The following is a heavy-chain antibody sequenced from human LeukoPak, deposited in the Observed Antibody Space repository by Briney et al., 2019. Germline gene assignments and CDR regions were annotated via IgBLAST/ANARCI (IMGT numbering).Heavy chain of an antibody. V-gene: IGHV3-74*01. CDR3: AREGLAVADAYYFDY. D-gene: IGHD6-19*01. Sequence: GGSLRLSCAASGFTFSRYWMHWVCQGPGKGLVWVSRINSDGSSTSYADSVKGRFTISRDNSKNTLYLQMNSLRAEDTAVYYCAREGLAVADAYYFDYWGQGTLVTVSS. CDR2: INSDGSST. CDR1: GFTFSRYW. J-gene: IGHJ4*02.